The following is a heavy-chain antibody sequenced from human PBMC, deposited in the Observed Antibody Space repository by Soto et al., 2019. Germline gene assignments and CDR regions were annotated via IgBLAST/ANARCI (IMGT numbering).Heavy chain of an antibody. CDR2: INPNSGNT. CDR3: ARGEIMVRGVDRYYMDV. J-gene: IGHJ6*03. D-gene: IGHD3-10*01. Sequence: ASVKVSCKASGYTFTSYDINWVRQATGQGLEWMGWINPNSGNTSYAQKFQGRVTMTRNTSMSTAYMELSSLRSEDTAVYYCARGEIMVRGVDRYYMDVWGKGTTVTVSS. CDR1: GYTFTSYD. V-gene: IGHV1-8*01.